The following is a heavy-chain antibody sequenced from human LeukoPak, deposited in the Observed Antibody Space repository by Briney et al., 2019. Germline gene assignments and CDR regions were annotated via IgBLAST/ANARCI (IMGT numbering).Heavy chain of an antibody. V-gene: IGHV4-39*07. CDR2: IYYSGST. Sequence: PSETLSLTCTVSDGSISSSSYYWGWIRQPPGKGLEWIGSIYYSGSTYYNPSLKSRVTISVDTSKNQFSLKLSSVTAADTAVYYCARVSIREYFDYWGQGTLVTVSS. CDR1: DGSISSSSYY. CDR3: ARVSIREYFDY. J-gene: IGHJ4*02. D-gene: IGHD5-12*01.